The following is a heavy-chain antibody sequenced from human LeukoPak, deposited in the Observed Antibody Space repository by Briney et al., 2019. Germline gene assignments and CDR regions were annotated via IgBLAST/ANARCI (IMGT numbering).Heavy chain of an antibody. Sequence: PGGSLRLSCAASGFTFDDYAMHWVRQAPGKGLEWVSGISWNSGSIGYADSVKGRFTISRDNAKNSLYLQMNSLRAEDTALYYCAKGSLAYSSSYIFDYWGQGTLVTVSS. CDR3: AKGSLAYSSSYIFDY. CDR2: ISWNSGSI. D-gene: IGHD6-13*01. J-gene: IGHJ4*02. V-gene: IGHV3-9*01. CDR1: GFTFDDYA.